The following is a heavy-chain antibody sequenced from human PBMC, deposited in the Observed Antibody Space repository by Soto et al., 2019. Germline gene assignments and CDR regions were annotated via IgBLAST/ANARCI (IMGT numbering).Heavy chain of an antibody. CDR3: AILGEYSSSSGLWYYYYGMDV. CDR1: GFTFSSYG. Sequence: GGSLRLSCAASGFTFSSYGMHWVRQAPGKGLEWVAVISYDGSNKYYADSVKGRFTISRDNSKNTLYLQMNSLRAEDTAVYYCAILGEYSSSSGLWYYYYGMDVWGQGTRVTVSS. V-gene: IGHV3-30*03. CDR2: ISYDGSNK. D-gene: IGHD6-6*01. J-gene: IGHJ6*02.